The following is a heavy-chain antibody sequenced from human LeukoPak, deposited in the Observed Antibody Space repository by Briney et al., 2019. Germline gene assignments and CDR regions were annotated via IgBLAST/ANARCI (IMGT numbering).Heavy chain of an antibody. J-gene: IGHJ4*02. D-gene: IGHD6-19*01. Sequence: SETLSLTRTVSGGSISSSTFYWGWIRQPPGKGLEWIGTIYYSGSTFYNPSLKSRVTVSVDTSKNQFSLKLSSVTAADTAVYYCARDLRYSSGWYYYFDYWGQGTLVTVSS. CDR2: IYYSGST. CDR1: GGSISSSTFY. V-gene: IGHV4-39*07. CDR3: ARDLRYSSGWYYYFDY.